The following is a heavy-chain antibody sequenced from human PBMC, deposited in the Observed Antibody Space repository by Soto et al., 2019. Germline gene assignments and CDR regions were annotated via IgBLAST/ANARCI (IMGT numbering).Heavy chain of an antibody. D-gene: IGHD5-12*01. CDR3: AGEEAKWLRFSRVDS. Sequence: EVQLVESGGGLVQPGGSLRLSCAAYGFTLSSYSMHWVRQAPGKGLEWVSYISSSGTTIYYADSVKGRFTVSRDTGKNSLYLQMNSLRDEDSALYYCAGEEAKWLRFSRVDSWGQGTQVTVSS. CDR1: GFTLSSYS. CDR2: ISSSGTTI. V-gene: IGHV3-48*02. J-gene: IGHJ4*02.